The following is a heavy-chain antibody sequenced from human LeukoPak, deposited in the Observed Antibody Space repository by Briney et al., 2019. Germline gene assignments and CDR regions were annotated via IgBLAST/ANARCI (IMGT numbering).Heavy chain of an antibody. D-gene: IGHD5-18*01. CDR1: GGSISSYY. V-gene: IGHV4-59*08. CDR2: IYYSGST. J-gene: IGHJ6*02. CDR3: ARHHTAMVPYYGMDV. Sequence: PSETLSLTCTVPGGSISSYYWSWIRQPPGKGLEWIGYIYYSGSTNYNPSLKSRVTISVDTSKNQFSLKLSSVTAADTAVYYCARHHTAMVPYYGMDVWGQGTTVTVSS.